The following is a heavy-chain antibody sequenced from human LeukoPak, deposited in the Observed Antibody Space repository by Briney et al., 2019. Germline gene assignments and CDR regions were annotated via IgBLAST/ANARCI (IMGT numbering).Heavy chain of an antibody. J-gene: IGHJ4*02. CDR2: IYYSGST. CDR1: GGPISSSSYY. CDR3: ATLNDYGDYGRDY. D-gene: IGHD4-17*01. Sequence: SETLSLTCTVSGGPISSSSYYWGWIRQPPGKGLEWIGSIYYSGSTYYNPSLKSRVTISVDTSKNQFSLKLSSVTAADTVVYYCATLNDYGDYGRDYWGQGTLVTVSS. V-gene: IGHV4-39*01.